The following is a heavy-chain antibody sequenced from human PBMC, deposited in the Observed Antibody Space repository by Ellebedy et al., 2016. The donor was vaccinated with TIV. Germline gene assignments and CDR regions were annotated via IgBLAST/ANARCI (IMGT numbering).Heavy chain of an antibody. J-gene: IGHJ3*02. Sequence: GESLKISXAVSGFSFSSGYMSWVRQAPGKGLECVAVINSAGGTFYTDSVQGRFTISRDNSKNTLNLQMGSLRPDDTALYYCVKGLRVGAADSFDIWGQGTMVTVSS. V-gene: IGHV3-53*01. CDR3: VKGLRVGAADSFDI. CDR1: GFSFSSGY. D-gene: IGHD1-26*01. CDR2: INSAGGT.